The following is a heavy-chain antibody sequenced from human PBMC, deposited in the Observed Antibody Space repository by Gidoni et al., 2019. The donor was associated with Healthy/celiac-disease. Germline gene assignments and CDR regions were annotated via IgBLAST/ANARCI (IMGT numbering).Heavy chain of an antibody. V-gene: IGHV3-11*01. J-gene: IGHJ4*02. Sequence: QVKLVESGGGLVRPGGSLRLSCAASGFTFSNYYMSWIRQAPGKGLVWVSYISSSGSTIYYADSVKGRFTISRDNAKNSLYLQMNSLRAEDTAAYYCARRFTAQSGSYYFDYWGQGTLVTVSS. D-gene: IGHD1-26*01. CDR1: GFTFSNYY. CDR3: ARRFTAQSGSYYFDY. CDR2: ISSSGSTI.